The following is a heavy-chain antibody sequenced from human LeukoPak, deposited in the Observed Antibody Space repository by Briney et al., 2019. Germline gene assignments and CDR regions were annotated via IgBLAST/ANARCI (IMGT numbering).Heavy chain of an antibody. CDR2: ISSSSSSI. V-gene: IGHV3-48*01. CDR1: GFTLSSYG. D-gene: IGHD3-9*01. J-gene: IGHJ4*02. Sequence: GGSLRLSCAASGFTLSSYGMDWVRQAPGKGLEWVSYISSSSSSIYYADSVKGRFTISRDNAKNSLYLQMNSLRAEDTAVYYCARDSDYYDILTGYYKGGFDYWGQGTLVTVSS. CDR3: ARDSDYYDILTGYYKGGFDY.